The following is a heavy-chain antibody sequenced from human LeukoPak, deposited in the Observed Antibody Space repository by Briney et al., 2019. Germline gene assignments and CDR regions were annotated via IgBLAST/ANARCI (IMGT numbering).Heavy chain of an antibody. Sequence: PGGSLRLSCAASGFTFSIYGMHWVRQAPGKGLEWVAVIWYDGSNKYCADSVKGRFTISRDNSKNTLYLQMNSLRVEDTAAYYCAKAAAAGPALLDYWGQGTLVTVSS. J-gene: IGHJ4*02. CDR2: IWYDGSNK. CDR3: AKAAAAGPALLDY. CDR1: GFTFSIYG. V-gene: IGHV3-33*06. D-gene: IGHD6-13*01.